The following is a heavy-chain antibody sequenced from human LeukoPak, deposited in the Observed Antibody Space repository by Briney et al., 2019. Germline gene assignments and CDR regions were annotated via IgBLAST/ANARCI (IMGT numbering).Heavy chain of an antibody. CDR1: GYTFTGYY. Sequence: ASVKVSCKASGYTFTGYYMHWVRQAPGQGLEWMGWISAYNGNTNYAQKLQGRVTMTTDTSTSTAYMELRSLRSDDTAVYYCARVGTDGAFDIWGQGTMVTVSS. CDR3: ARVGTDGAFDI. J-gene: IGHJ3*02. V-gene: IGHV1-18*04. D-gene: IGHD1-7*01. CDR2: ISAYNGNT.